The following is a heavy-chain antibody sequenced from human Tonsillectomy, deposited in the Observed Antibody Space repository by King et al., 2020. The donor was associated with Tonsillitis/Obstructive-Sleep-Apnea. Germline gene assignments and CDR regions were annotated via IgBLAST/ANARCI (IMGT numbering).Heavy chain of an antibody. Sequence: HVQLQQWGAGLLKPSETLSLTCAVYGGSFSGYYWSWIRQPPGKGLEWIGEINHSGSTNYNPSLKSRVTISVDTSKNQFSLKLSSVTAADTAVYYCAREGNGQDFDYWGQGTLVTVSS. D-gene: IGHD2-8*01. CDR3: AREGNGQDFDY. J-gene: IGHJ4*02. V-gene: IGHV4-34*01. CDR2: INHSGST. CDR1: GGSFSGYY.